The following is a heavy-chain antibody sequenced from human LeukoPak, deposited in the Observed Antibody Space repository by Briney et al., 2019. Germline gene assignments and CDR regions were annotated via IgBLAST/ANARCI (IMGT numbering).Heavy chain of an antibody. J-gene: IGHJ5*02. D-gene: IGHD6-6*01. Sequence: GGSLRLSCAASGFTFSSYAMSWVRQAPGKGLEWVSAISGSAGSTYYSDSVKGRFTISRDNSKNTLHLQINSLRAEDTAVYYCAKDKGDYTSSSSSYNWFDPWGQGTLVTVSS. V-gene: IGHV3-23*01. CDR1: GFTFSSYA. CDR2: ISGSAGST. CDR3: AKDKGDYTSSSSSYNWFDP.